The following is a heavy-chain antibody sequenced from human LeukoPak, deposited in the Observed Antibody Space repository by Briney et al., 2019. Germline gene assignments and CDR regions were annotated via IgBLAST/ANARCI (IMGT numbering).Heavy chain of an antibody. J-gene: IGHJ6*02. Sequence: SETLSLTCTVSGGSISSYYWSWIRQPPGKGLEWIGYIYYSGSTNYNPSLKSRVTISVDTSKNQFSLKLSSVTAADTAVYYCAGGSGYSYGSYYYGMDVWGQGTTVTVSS. D-gene: IGHD5-18*01. CDR1: GGSISSYY. CDR2: IYYSGST. CDR3: AGGSGYSYGSYYYGMDV. V-gene: IGHV4-59*01.